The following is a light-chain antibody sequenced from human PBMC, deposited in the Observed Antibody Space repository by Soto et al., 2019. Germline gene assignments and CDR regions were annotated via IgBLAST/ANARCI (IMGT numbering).Light chain of an antibody. J-gene: IGKJ1*01. CDR2: TAS. CDR3: QQHYSYTGT. CDR1: QGISSY. Sequence: IQLTQSPSSLSASVGDRVTITCRASQGISSYLAWYQQKPGKAPKLLIYTASTLQNEVPSRFSGSGSGTHFTLTISSLQSEDSATYYCQQHYSYTGTFGQGTRLEI. V-gene: IGKV1-9*01.